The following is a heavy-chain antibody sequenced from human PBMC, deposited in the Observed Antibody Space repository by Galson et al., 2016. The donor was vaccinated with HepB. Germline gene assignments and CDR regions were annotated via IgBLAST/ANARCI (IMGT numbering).Heavy chain of an antibody. J-gene: IGHJ6*02. CDR1: GASISPGHW. CDR2: IYHNGNT. V-gene: IGHV4-4*02. Sequence: SETLSLTCAVSGASISPGHWWTWVRQPPGKGLEWVGEIYHNGNTNYNPSLNSRVTMSVDKSKNQFSLNLTSLTAADTAVYYCARVDSGVIILYYYYRLDVWRPGTTVTVSS. CDR3: ARVDSGVIILYYYYRLDV. D-gene: IGHD2-21*01.